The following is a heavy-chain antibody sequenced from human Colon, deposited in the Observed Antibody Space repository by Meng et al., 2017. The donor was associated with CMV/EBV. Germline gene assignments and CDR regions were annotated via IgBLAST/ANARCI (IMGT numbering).Heavy chain of an antibody. V-gene: IGHV3-53*03. D-gene: IGHD1-26*01. Sequence: GESLKISCAASGFTVSSNYMSWVRQAPGKGLEWVSVIYSGGSTYYADSVKGRFTISRDNSKNTLYLQMNSLRAEDTAVYYCTRGYSGVAIYAFDIWGQGTMVTVSS. CDR1: GFTVSSNY. J-gene: IGHJ3*02. CDR3: TRGYSGVAIYAFDI. CDR2: IYSGGST.